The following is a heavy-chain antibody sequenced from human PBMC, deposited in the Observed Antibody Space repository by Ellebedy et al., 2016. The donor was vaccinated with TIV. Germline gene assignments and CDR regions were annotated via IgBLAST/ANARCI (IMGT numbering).Heavy chain of an antibody. CDR2: IKQDGSEK. D-gene: IGHD4-17*01. Sequence: GESLKISCAASGFSFRSYWMSWVRQAPGKGLEWVANIKQDGSEKYHVDSVRGRFNISRDNARNALYLQMNSLTAEDTAVYYCVTDGSYGDYLSPTHAFAFWGQGTLVAVSS. CDR1: GFSFRSYW. CDR3: VTDGSYGDYLSPTHAFAF. V-gene: IGHV3-7*01. J-gene: IGHJ3*01.